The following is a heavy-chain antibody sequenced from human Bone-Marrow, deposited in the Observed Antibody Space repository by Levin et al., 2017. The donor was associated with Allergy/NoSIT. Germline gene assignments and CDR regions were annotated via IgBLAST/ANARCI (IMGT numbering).Heavy chain of an antibody. CDR2: IKQDGSEK. D-gene: IGHD6-19*01. CDR1: GFKFSTYW. V-gene: IGHV3-7*01. CDR3: ASTVAGMFDF. J-gene: IGHJ4*02. Sequence: GESLKISCAASGFKFSTYWMSWVRQAPGKGLEWVANIKQDGSEKYYVDSVKGRFTISRDNAKNSLYLQMNSLRAEDTAVYYCASTVAGMFDFWGQGALVTVSS.